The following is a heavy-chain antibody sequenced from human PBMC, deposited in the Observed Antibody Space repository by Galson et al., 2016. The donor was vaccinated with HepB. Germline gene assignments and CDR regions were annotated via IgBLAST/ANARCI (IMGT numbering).Heavy chain of an antibody. D-gene: IGHD6-19*01. V-gene: IGHV4-34*01. CDR2: INHSGST. CDR3: ASLHSGWYEHYYFDQ. CDR1: GGSFGNYY. Sequence: ETLSLTCAVYGGSFGNYYWSWIRQPPGKGLEWIGEINHSGSTFYNPSLKSRVTMSVDTSKNHFSLNLRSVTAADTAVYYCASLHSGWYEHYYFDQWGQGTLVTVSS. J-gene: IGHJ4*02.